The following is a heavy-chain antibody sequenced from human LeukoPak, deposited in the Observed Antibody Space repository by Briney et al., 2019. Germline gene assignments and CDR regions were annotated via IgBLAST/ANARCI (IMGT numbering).Heavy chain of an antibody. J-gene: IGHJ4*02. D-gene: IGHD1-26*01. CDR2: INSRSSTI. Sequence: GGSLRLSCAASGFTFSSDSMNWVRPAPGRGLEWVSYINSRSSTIYYADSVKGRFTSSRDNAKNSLYLQMNSLRAEDTAVYYCARGGGSYYFDYWGQGTLVTVSS. CDR1: GFTFSSDS. V-gene: IGHV3-48*01. CDR3: ARGGGSYYFDY.